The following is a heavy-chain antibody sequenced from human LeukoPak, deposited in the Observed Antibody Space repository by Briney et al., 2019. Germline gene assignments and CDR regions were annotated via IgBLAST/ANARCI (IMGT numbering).Heavy chain of an antibody. CDR3: ARDIVVVPATFDY. CDR1: GFTFSNAG. D-gene: IGHD2-2*01. Sequence: GGSLRLSCAASGFTFSNAGMSWVRQAPGKGLEWVANINQDGGEKFYVDSVKGRFTISRDNAKNSLYLQMNSLRAEDTAMYYCARDIVVVPATFDYWGQGTLVSVSS. V-gene: IGHV3-7*01. CDR2: INQDGGEK. J-gene: IGHJ4*02.